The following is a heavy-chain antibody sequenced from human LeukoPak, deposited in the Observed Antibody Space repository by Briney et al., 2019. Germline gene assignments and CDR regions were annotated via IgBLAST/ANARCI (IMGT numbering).Heavy chain of an antibody. V-gene: IGHV3-23*01. J-gene: IGHJ4*02. CDR1: GFTFSIYA. CDR3: AKAFAFVGASFFDY. CDR2: IGDTT. Sequence: GGSLRLSCAASGFTFSIYAMSWVRQAPGKGLEWVSAIGDTTYYADSVEGRFTISGDNSKNTLYLQMNSLRAEDAAIYYCAKAFAFVGASFFDYWGQGTLVTVSS. D-gene: IGHD1-26*01.